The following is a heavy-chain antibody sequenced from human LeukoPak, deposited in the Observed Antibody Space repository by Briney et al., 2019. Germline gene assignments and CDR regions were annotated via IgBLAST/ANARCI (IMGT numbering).Heavy chain of an antibody. D-gene: IGHD3-22*01. V-gene: IGHV3-30*02. Sequence: PGGSLRLSCAASGFTFSSYGMHWVRQAPGKGLEWVAFIRYDGSNKYYADSVKGRFTISRDNSKNTLYLQMNSLRAEDTAVYYCAKWSSVLHYYDSSLHFDYWGQGTLATVSS. CDR2: IRYDGSNK. CDR3: AKWSSVLHYYDSSLHFDY. J-gene: IGHJ4*02. CDR1: GFTFSSYG.